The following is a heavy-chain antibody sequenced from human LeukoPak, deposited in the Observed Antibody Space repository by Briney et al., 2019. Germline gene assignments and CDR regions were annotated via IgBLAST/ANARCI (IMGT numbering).Heavy chain of an antibody. CDR3: AKERAIPMSSVYYYGMDV. D-gene: IGHD6-6*01. CDR1: GFTFSSYG. V-gene: IGHV3-30*18. CDR2: ISYDGSNK. J-gene: IGHJ6*02. Sequence: PGRSLRLSCAASGFTFSSYGMHWVRQAPGKGLEWVAFISYDGSNKYYADSVKGRFIISRDNSKNTLYLQMNSLRAEDTAVYCCAKERAIPMSSVYYYGMDVWGQGTTVTVSS.